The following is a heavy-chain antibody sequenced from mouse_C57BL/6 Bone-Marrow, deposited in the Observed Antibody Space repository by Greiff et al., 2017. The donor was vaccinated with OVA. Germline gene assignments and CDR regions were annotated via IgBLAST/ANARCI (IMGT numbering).Heavy chain of an antibody. CDR2: IYPGGGYT. Sequence: QVQLQQSGAELVRPGTSVKMSCKASGYTFTNYWIGWAKQRPGHGLEWIGDIYPGGGYTNYNEKFKGKATLTADKSSSTAYMQFSSLTSEDSAIYYCARGGVFYYGSSYAMDYWGQGTSVTVSS. CDR3: ARGGVFYYGSSYAMDY. J-gene: IGHJ4*01. CDR1: GYTFTNYW. V-gene: IGHV1-63*01. D-gene: IGHD1-1*01.